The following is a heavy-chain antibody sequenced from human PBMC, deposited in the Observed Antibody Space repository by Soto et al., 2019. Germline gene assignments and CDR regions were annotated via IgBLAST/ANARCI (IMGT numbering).Heavy chain of an antibody. CDR3: ARGHEVGGNSDAFDV. Sequence: QVQLVQSGAEVKKPGSSVKVSCKASGGSFSREAINWVRQAPGQGPEWMGGILPFFGTADYAQKFQGRVTLTADVSTTTVYMELSRLRFEDTAVYYCARGHEVGGNSDAFDVWGQGTMVIVSS. CDR1: GGSFSREA. D-gene: IGHD2-15*01. V-gene: IGHV1-69*12. CDR2: ILPFFGTA. J-gene: IGHJ3*01.